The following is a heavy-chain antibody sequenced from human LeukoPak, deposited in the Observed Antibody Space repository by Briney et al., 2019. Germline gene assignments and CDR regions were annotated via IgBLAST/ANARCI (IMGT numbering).Heavy chain of an antibody. J-gene: IGHJ4*02. D-gene: IGHD6-19*01. CDR2: ISFSVNTK. CDR1: GFTFSDYS. Sequence: PGGSLRLSCAASGFTFSDYSMNWVCQAPGKGLEWVSYISFSVNTKYYGDSVKGRFTISRDNAKNSLYLHMDSLRAEDTAVYYCARGAYSSGWAYFDHWGQGTLVTVSS. CDR3: ARGAYSSGWAYFDH. V-gene: IGHV3-48*04.